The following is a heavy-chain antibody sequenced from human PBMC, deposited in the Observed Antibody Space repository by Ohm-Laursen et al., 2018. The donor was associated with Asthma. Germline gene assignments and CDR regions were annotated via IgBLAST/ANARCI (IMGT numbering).Heavy chain of an antibody. J-gene: IGHJ4*02. V-gene: IGHV1-3*01. D-gene: IGHD1-1*01. CDR2: INAGNGNT. Sequence: SVKVSCKASGYTFTSYAMHWVRQAPGQRLEWMGWINAGNGNTKYSQKFQGRVTITRDTSASTAYMELSSLRSEDTAVYYCAKTELEREGEFDYWGQGTLVTVSS. CDR3: AKTELEREGEFDY. CDR1: GYTFTSYA.